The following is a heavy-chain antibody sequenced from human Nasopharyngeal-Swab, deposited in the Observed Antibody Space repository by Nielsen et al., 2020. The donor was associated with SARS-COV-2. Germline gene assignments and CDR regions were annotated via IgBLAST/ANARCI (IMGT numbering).Heavy chain of an antibody. Sequence: GESLKISCAASGFTFSSYSMNWVRQAPGKGLEWVSCISSSSSTIYYADSVKGRFTISRDNAKNSLYLQMNSLRAEDTAVYYCATYYDILTGYSEAFDIWGQGTMVTVSS. D-gene: IGHD3-9*01. V-gene: IGHV3-48*04. CDR3: ATYYDILTGYSEAFDI. CDR1: GFTFSSYS. CDR2: ISSSSSTI. J-gene: IGHJ3*02.